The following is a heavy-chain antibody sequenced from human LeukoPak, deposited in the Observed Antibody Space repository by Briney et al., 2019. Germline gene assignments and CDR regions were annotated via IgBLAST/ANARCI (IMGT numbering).Heavy chain of an antibody. V-gene: IGHV4-59*12. Sequence: SETLSLTCTVSGGSISSYYWSWIRQPPGKGLEWIGYIYYSGSTNYNPSLKSRVTISVDTSKNQFSLKLSSVTAADTVVYYYARDSGVYGMDVWGQGTTVTVSS. J-gene: IGHJ6*02. D-gene: IGHD1-26*01. CDR2: IYYSGST. CDR3: ARDSGVYGMDV. CDR1: GGSISSYY.